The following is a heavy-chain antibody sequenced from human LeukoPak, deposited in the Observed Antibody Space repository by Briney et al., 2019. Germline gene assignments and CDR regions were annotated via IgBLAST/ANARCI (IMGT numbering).Heavy chain of an antibody. D-gene: IGHD4-17*01. CDR3: ARPLTTVMGRWFDP. CDR1: GYTFSGYY. V-gene: IGHV1-2*02. CDR2: INPNNGGT. J-gene: IGHJ5*02. Sequence: ASVKVSCKASGYTFSGYYMHWVRQAPGQGLEWMGWINPNNGGTNSAQKFQGRVTMTRDTSISTAYMELSRLRSDDTAVYYCARPLTTVMGRWFDPWGQGTLVTVSS.